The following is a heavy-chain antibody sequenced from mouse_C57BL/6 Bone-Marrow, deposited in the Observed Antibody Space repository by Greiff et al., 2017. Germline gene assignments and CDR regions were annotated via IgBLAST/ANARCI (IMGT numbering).Heavy chain of an antibody. Sequence: QVQLHQSGAELVKPGASVKLSCKASGYTFTSYWMQWVKQRPGQGLEWIGEIDPSDSYTNYNQKFKGKATLTVDTSSSTAYMQLSSLTSEDSAVYYCARGITTVVDPLFDYWGQGTTLTVSS. V-gene: IGHV1-50*01. J-gene: IGHJ2*01. CDR2: IDPSDSYT. CDR1: GYTFTSYW. D-gene: IGHD1-1*01. CDR3: ARGITTVVDPLFDY.